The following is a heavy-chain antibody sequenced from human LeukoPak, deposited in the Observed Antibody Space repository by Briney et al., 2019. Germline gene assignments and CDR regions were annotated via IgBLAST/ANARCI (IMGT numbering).Heavy chain of an antibody. D-gene: IGHD2-2*01. CDR1: GYSFITYW. V-gene: IGHV5-10-1*01. Sequence: GESLKISCKGSGYSFITYWINWVRQMPGKGLEWMGRIDPSDSYTNYSPSFQGHVTISADKSISTAYLQWSSLNASDTAMYYCAGTGYCSSTSCYSWFDPWGQGTLVTVSS. CDR2: IDPSDSYT. CDR3: AGTGYCSSTSCYSWFDP. J-gene: IGHJ5*02.